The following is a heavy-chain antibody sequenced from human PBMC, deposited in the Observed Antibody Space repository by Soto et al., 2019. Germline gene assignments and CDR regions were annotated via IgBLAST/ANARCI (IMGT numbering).Heavy chain of an antibody. CDR3: AVVAPVAGTLVAPDY. CDR1: GFTFSSYG. Sequence: QVQLVESGGGVVQPGRSLRLSCAASGFTFSSYGMHWVRQAPGKGLEWVAVIWYDGSNKYYADSVKGRFTISRDNSKNMLYLQMNSLRAEDTAVYYCAVVAPVAGTLVAPDYWGQGTLVTVSS. CDR2: IWYDGSNK. D-gene: IGHD6-19*01. V-gene: IGHV3-33*01. J-gene: IGHJ4*02.